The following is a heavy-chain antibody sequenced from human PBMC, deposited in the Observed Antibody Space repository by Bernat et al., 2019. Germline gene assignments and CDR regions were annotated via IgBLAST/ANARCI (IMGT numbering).Heavy chain of an antibody. D-gene: IGHD2/OR15-2a*01. CDR2: IYYTGSH. J-gene: IGHJ4*02. Sequence: LQLQEPGPGLVKPSETRSPPCSVSGASITIRIYYWAWIRQPPGKGLEYIGNIYYTGSHSYIPSLNNRVSISVDTSKDQFFLKLRAVTAADTAVYYCAGHLAPGTTRSLDYWGQGALVTVSS. V-gene: IGHV4-39*01. CDR1: GASITIRIYY. CDR3: AGHLAPGTTRSLDY.